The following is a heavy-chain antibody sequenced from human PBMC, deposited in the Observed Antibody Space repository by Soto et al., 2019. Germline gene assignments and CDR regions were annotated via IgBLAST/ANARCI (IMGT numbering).Heavy chain of an antibody. Sequence: ASVKVSCKASGYTFTSYGISWVRQAPGQGLEWMGWISAYNGNTNYAQKLQGRVTMTTDTSTSTAYMELRSLRSDDTAVYYCAREIPGYYDSSGYYVDWFDPWGQGTLDTVSS. V-gene: IGHV1-18*01. CDR1: GYTFTSYG. CDR3: AREIPGYYDSSGYYVDWFDP. D-gene: IGHD3-22*01. CDR2: ISAYNGNT. J-gene: IGHJ5*02.